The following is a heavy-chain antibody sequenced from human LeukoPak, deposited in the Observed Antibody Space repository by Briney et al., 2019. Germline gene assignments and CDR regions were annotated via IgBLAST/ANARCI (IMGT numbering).Heavy chain of an antibody. J-gene: IGHJ5*02. CDR2: IKQDGSET. D-gene: IGHD5-18*01. Sequence: GGSLRLSCAASGFTLSTYWMSWVRQAPGKGLEWVASIKQDGSETYYVDSVKGRFTISRDTAKNSLSLQMNSLRAEDTAVYYCAKDAPGGPIRYGLQINWFDPWGQGTLVTVSS. CDR3: AKDAPGGPIRYGLQINWFDP. V-gene: IGHV3-7*03. CDR1: GFTLSTYW.